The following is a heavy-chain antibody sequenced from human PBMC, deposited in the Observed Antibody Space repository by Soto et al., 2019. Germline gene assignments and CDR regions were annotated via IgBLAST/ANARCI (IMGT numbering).Heavy chain of an antibody. CDR1: GFTFSSYS. Sequence: GGSLRLSCAASGFTFSSYSMNWVRQAPGKGLEWVSSISSSSSYIYYADSVKGRFTISRDNAKNSLYLQMNSLRAEDTAVYYCARVPDYDILTGYPTDAFDISGQGTMVTVSS. CDR2: ISSSSSYI. V-gene: IGHV3-21*01. D-gene: IGHD3-9*01. CDR3: ARVPDYDILTGYPTDAFDI. J-gene: IGHJ3*02.